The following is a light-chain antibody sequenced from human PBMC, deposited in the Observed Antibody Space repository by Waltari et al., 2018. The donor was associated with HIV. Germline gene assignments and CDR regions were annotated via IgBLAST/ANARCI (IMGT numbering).Light chain of an antibody. J-gene: IGKJ2*01. CDR1: QCISNY. V-gene: IGKV1-39*01. CDR3: QQCYSAPPT. Sequence: QMTQSPSPLSASVGDRVTITYRARQCISNYLNWYQQKPGKAPNLLISAAFNLQSGVPSRFSGGRSETDFTLTIDSLQPEDFATYYCQQCYSAPPTFGQGTKVEIK. CDR2: AAF.